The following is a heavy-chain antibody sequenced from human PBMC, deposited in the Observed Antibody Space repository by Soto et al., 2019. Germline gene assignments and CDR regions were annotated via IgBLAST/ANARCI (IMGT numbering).Heavy chain of an antibody. CDR2: IGGSGDST. V-gene: IGHV3-23*01. D-gene: IGHD1-26*01. J-gene: IGHJ4*02. CDR1: GFSFNTYA. Sequence: GGSLRLSCAASGFSFNTYAMSWVRQAPGKGPEWVSGIGGSGDSTYYVDSVKGRFTISRDNSKDTLYLRMNSLRAEDSAIYYCAKDWGATRGYFDYWGQGALVTVSS. CDR3: AKDWGATRGYFDY.